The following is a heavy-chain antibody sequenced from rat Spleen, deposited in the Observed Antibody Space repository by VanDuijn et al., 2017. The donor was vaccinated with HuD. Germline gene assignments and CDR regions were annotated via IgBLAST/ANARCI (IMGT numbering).Heavy chain of an antibody. D-gene: IGHD4-1*01. J-gene: IGHJ2*01. CDR2: INKDSSII. CDR1: GFNFNEHW. V-gene: IGHV4-2*01. CDR3: VREELGVRD. Sequence: EVQLEASDGGLVQPGRSLKLSCAASGFNFNEHWMGWVRQAPGKGLEWIAEINKDSSIIKYTPSAKDKFIISRDNAQSTLYLQRTKLGSEDTGTYDCVREELGVRDWGQGVMVTVSS.